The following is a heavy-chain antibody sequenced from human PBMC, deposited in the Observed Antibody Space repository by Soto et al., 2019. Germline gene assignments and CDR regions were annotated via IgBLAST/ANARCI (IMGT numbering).Heavy chain of an antibody. CDR2: INHSGST. J-gene: IGHJ5*02. CDR3: ARGKTSSSISCYSDX. CDR1: GVSFRGYY. Sequence: AETLSLAFAVYGVSFRGYYWSWIRQPPGTGLECILEINHSGSTNYNPSLKSRVTISVDTSKNQFSLKLSSVTAADTAVYYCARGKTSSSISCYSDXWGQGTPVTVSX. D-gene: IGHD2-2*01. V-gene: IGHV4-34*01.